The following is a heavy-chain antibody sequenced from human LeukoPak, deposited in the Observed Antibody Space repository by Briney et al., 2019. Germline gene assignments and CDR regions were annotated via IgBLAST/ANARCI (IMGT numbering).Heavy chain of an antibody. J-gene: IGHJ4*02. CDR2: IYSTGIT. V-gene: IGHV3-53*01. CDR1: GFNVSAKS. D-gene: IGHD3-10*01. CDR3: ARSPHALWFGGGAFDY. Sequence: PGGSLRVSCAASGFNVSAKSMSWVRQTPEKGLEWVSVIYSTGITAYADSVKGRFSISRGNSKNILALQMNSLRVEDTAVYYCARSPHALWFGGGAFDYWGQGTLVTVSS.